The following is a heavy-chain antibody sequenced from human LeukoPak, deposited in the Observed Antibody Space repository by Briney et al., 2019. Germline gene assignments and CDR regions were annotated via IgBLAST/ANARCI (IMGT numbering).Heavy chain of an antibody. Sequence: SVKVSCKASGGTFSSYAISWVRQAPGQGLEWMGGIIPIFGTANYAQKFQGRVTITTDESTSTAYMELSSLRSDDTAVYYCARDLKTSLQQLVTPFDYWGQGTLVTVSS. V-gene: IGHV1-69*05. CDR1: GGTFSSYA. J-gene: IGHJ4*02. CDR2: IIPIFGTA. D-gene: IGHD6-13*01. CDR3: ARDLKTSLQQLVTPFDY.